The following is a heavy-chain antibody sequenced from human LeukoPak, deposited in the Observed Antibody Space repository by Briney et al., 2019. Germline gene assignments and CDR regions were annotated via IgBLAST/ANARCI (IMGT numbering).Heavy chain of an antibody. CDR1: GFTFSSYA. Sequence: GGSLRLSCAASGFTFSSYAMSWVRQAPGKGLEWVSAISGSGGSTYYADSVKGRFTISRDNSKNTLYLQMNSLRAEDTAVYYCAILGWYSSSPTKFDYWGQGTLVTVSS. D-gene: IGHD6-13*01. CDR2: ISGSGGST. J-gene: IGHJ4*02. V-gene: IGHV3-23*01. CDR3: AILGWYSSSPTKFDY.